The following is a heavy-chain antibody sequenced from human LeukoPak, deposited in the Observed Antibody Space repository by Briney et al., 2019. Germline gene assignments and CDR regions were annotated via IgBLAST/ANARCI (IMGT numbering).Heavy chain of an antibody. Sequence: SETLSLTCAVYGGSFSGYYWSWIRQPPGKGLEWIGEINHSGSTNYNPSLKSRVTISVDTSKNQFSLKLSSVAAADTAVYYCARGPWFDPWGQGTLVTVSS. V-gene: IGHV4-34*01. CDR2: INHSGST. J-gene: IGHJ5*02. CDR3: ARGPWFDP. CDR1: GGSFSGYY.